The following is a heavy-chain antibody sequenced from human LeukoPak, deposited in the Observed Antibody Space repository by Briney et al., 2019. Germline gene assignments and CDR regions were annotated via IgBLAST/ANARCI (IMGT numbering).Heavy chain of an antibody. V-gene: IGHV4-30-2*01. CDR1: GGSISSGGYS. J-gene: IGHJ4*02. D-gene: IGHD3-22*01. CDR3: ARRSSGPFDY. Sequence: SETLSLTCAVSGGSISSGGYSWSWIRQRPGKGLEWIGYIYHSGSTYYNPSLKSRVTISVDRSKNQFSLKLSSVTAADTAVYYCARRSSGPFDYWGQGTLVTVSS. CDR2: IYHSGST.